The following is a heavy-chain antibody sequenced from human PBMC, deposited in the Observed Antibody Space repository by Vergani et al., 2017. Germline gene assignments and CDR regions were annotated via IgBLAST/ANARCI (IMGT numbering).Heavy chain of an antibody. D-gene: IGHD3-22*01. CDR2: LRRSSSYI. Sequence: EVQLVESGGGLVKPGGSLRLSCAASGFTFSSYSMNWVRQAPGKGREWVSSLRRSSSYIYYAGSVKGRFTISRDNAKNSVYLQMNSLRAEDTAVYYCARARYGSSGFDYWGQGTLVTVSS. CDR3: ARARYGSSGFDY. CDR1: GFTFSSYS. J-gene: IGHJ4*02. V-gene: IGHV3-21*01.